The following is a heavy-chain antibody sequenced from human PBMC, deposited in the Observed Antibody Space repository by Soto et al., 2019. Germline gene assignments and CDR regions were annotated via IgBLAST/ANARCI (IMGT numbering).Heavy chain of an antibody. CDR1: GGTFSSYA. V-gene: IGHV1-69*13. D-gene: IGHD2-2*02. J-gene: IGHJ4*02. CDR2: IIPIFGTA. Sequence: GASVKVSCKASGGTFSSYAISWVRQAPGQGLEWMGGIIPIFGTANYAQKFQGRVTITADESTSTAYMELSSLRSEDTAVYYCARAGGGVTGFYNSFDYWGQGTLVTVSS. CDR3: ARAGGGVTGFYNSFDY.